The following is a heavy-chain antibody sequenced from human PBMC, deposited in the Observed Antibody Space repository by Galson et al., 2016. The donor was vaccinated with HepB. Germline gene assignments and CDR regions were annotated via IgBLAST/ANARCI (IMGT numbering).Heavy chain of an antibody. D-gene: IGHD2-15*01. CDR1: GYTFSRYP. Sequence: SVKVSCKASGYTFSRYPMHWVRQAPGQSLEWMGWINPGNGNAKYSQKFQGRVTITRDTTASTAYMGFSSLRSEDTAVYYCARNPDSHYYYYYYGLDVWGQGTTVTVSS. J-gene: IGHJ6*02. V-gene: IGHV1-3*01. CDR3: ARNPDSHYYYYYYGLDV. CDR2: INPGNGNA.